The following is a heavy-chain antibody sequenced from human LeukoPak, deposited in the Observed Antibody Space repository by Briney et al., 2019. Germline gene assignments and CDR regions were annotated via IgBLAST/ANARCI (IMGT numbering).Heavy chain of an antibody. D-gene: IGHD3-10*01. V-gene: IGHV4-59*01. Sequence: AETLSLTCTVSGGSISTYYWSWIRQPPGKGLEWVGDNYDSGNTNYKPSLKSRVTISVDTSKNQFSLKLSSVTAADTAVYYCARGVGSGRNYYYYYGLDVWGQGTTVTVSS. CDR3: ARGVGSGRNYYYYYGLDV. CDR2: NYDSGNT. J-gene: IGHJ6*02. CDR1: GGSISTYY.